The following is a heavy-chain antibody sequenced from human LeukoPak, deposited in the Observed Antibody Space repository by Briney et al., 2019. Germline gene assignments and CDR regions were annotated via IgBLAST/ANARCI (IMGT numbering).Heavy chain of an antibody. CDR1: GGSISSYY. V-gene: IGHV4-59*01. D-gene: IGHD3-3*01. Sequence: SETLSLTCTVSGGSISSYYWSWIRQPPGKGLEWIGYIYYSGSTNYNPSLKSRVTISVDTSKNQISLKLSAVTAADTAVYYCARDTYWSGYFDYWGQGTLGTVSS. CDR2: IYYSGST. CDR3: ARDTYWSGYFDY. J-gene: IGHJ4*02.